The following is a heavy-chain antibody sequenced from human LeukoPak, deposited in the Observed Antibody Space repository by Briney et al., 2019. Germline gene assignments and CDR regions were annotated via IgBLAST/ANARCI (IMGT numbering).Heavy chain of an antibody. CDR1: GFTFSSYA. D-gene: IGHD3-3*01. J-gene: IGHJ4*02. CDR3: AEYLVRTIFGTIDY. V-gene: IGHV3-23*01. CDR2: ISGSGGST. Sequence: GGSLRLSCAASGFTFSSYAMSWVRQAPGKGLEWVSAISGSGGSTYYADSVKGRFTISRDNSKNTLYLQMNSLRAEDTAVYYCAEYLVRTIFGTIDYWGQGTLVTVSS.